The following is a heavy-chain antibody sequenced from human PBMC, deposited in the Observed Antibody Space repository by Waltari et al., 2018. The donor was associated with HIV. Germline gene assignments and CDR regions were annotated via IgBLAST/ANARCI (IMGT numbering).Heavy chain of an antibody. CDR2: ITSDSDAI. CDR1: GFTFSTYN. V-gene: IGHV3-48*01. CDR3: ARDDSGAYHLGWFDP. Sequence: DVLLVESGGGLVQPGGSLRLSCAASGFTFSTYNMHWVRQAPGKGLDWLASITSDSDAIYYAQSVRCRFIVSRDNADNSLHLEMNSLRADDTAVYYCARDDSGAYHLGWFDPWGQGTLVSVSS. J-gene: IGHJ5*02. D-gene: IGHD3-22*01.